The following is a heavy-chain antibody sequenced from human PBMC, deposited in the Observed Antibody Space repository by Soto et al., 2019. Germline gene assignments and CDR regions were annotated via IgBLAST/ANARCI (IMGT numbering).Heavy chain of an antibody. J-gene: IGHJ4*02. CDR1: GFTFSSYA. V-gene: IGHV3-23*01. CDR2: ISGSGGST. D-gene: IGHD6-19*01. CDR3: AKGLEGIGSGPSG. Sequence: GGSLRLSCAASGFTFSSYAMSWVRQAPGKGLEWVSAISGSGGSTYYADSVKGRFTISRDNSKNTLDLQMNSLRAEDTAIYYCAKGLEGIGSGPSGWGQGTLVTVYS.